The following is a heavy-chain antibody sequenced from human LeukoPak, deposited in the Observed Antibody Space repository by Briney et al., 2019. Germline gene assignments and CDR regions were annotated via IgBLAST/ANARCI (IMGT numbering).Heavy chain of an antibody. CDR2: IYTSGST. J-gene: IGHJ5*01. D-gene: IGHD3-10*01. V-gene: IGHV4-61*09. CDR1: GGSISSGSYY. Sequence: SETLSLTCTVSGGSISSGSYYWSWIRQPAGKGLEWIGHIYTSGSTNYNPSLKSRLSISADTSKNHIVLKLTSVTAADTAVYFCARRVGFYGSGSLNYFDPWGQGILVSVSS. CDR3: ARRVGFYGSGSLNYFDP.